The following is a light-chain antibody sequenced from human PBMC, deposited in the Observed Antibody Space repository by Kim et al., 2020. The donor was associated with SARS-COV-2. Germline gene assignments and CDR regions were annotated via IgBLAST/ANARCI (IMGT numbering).Light chain of an antibody. CDR1: QSVSSSY. Sequence: PGESSPPSCRASQSVSSSYLAWYQQKPGQAPRLLIYGASSRATGIPDRFSGSGSGTDFTLTISRLEPEDFAVYYCQQYGSSPPYTFGQGTKLEI. CDR3: QQYGSSPPYT. CDR2: GAS. J-gene: IGKJ2*01. V-gene: IGKV3-20*01.